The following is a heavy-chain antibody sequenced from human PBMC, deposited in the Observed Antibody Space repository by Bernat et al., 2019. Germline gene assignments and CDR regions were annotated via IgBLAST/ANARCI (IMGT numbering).Heavy chain of an antibody. CDR3: ARDAVKYYDILTGYHDYYYYGMDV. D-gene: IGHD3-9*01. CDR1: GFTVSSNY. J-gene: IGHJ6*02. CDR2: IYSGGNT. V-gene: IGHV3-66*01. Sequence: EVQLVESGGGLVQPGGSLRLSCAASGFTVSSNYMSWVRQAPGKGLEWVSVIYSGGNTYYADSVKGRFTISRDNSKNTLYLQMNSLRAEDTAVYYCARDAVKYYDILTGYHDYYYYGMDVWGQGTTVTVSS.